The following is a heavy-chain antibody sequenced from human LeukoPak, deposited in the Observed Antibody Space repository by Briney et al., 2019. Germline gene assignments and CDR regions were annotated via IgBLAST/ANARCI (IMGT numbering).Heavy chain of an antibody. CDR3: ARVTAVAGTNRRAFDY. CDR2: ISSSSSTI. V-gene: IGHV3-48*01. D-gene: IGHD6-19*01. CDR1: GFTFSSYS. J-gene: IGHJ4*02. Sequence: GGSLRLSCAASGFTFSSYSMNWVRQAPGKGLEWVSYISSSSSTIYYADSVKGRFTISRDNAKNSLYLQMNSLRAEDTAVYYCARVTAVAGTNRRAFDYWGQGTLVTVSS.